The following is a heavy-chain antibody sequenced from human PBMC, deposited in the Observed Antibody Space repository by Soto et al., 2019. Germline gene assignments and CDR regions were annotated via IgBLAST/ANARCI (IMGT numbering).Heavy chain of an antibody. CDR2: ISAYNGNT. D-gene: IGHD6-19*01. J-gene: IGHJ5*02. V-gene: IGHV1-18*01. CDR3: ARDRSVAGTPSYFAA. Sequence: QVQLVQSGAEVKKPGTSVKVSCQASGYTFKNFAMNWVRQAPGQGLEWMGWISAYNGNTNFAQKFQGRVTMTTDTSTNTAYMELRSLTAADTAIYYCARDRSVAGTPSYFAAWGQGSLVTVSS. CDR1: GYTFKNFA.